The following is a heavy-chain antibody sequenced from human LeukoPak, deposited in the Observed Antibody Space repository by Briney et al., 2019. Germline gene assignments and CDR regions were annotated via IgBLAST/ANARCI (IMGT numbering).Heavy chain of an antibody. CDR2: IWYDGSNK. CDR1: GFTFSSYG. V-gene: IGHV3-33*08. J-gene: IGHJ1*01. CDR3: AIASGSYYGGEYFQH. Sequence: GGSLRLSCSASGFTFSSYGMHWVRQAPGKGLEWVAVIWYDGSNKYYVDSVKGRFTISRDDSKNTVYLQMNSLRAEDTAVYYCAIASGSYYGGEYFQHWGQGTLVTVSS. D-gene: IGHD3-10*01.